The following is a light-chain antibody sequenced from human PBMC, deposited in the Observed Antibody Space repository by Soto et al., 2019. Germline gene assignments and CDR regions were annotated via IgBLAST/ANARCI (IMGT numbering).Light chain of an antibody. CDR1: QSISSW. Sequence: DIQMTQSPSTLSASVGDRVTITCRASQSISSWLAWYQQKTGKAPKLLIYKASSLEGGVPSRFSGSGSGTEFTLTISSLQPDDFAAYYCQQYDSYPRTFGQGTKVEIK. CDR2: KAS. V-gene: IGKV1-5*03. CDR3: QQYDSYPRT. J-gene: IGKJ1*01.